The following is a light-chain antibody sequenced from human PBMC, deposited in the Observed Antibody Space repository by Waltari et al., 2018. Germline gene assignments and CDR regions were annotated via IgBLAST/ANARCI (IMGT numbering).Light chain of an antibody. CDR2: GAS. CDR1: QSVSRS. J-gene: IGKJ1*01. Sequence: IGLTQSPGTLSLTPGERATLSCRASQSVSRSLAWYQQNPGQAPKRLIYGASTRATGIPDRFTGSGSGTDFSLTISSLEPEDFAIYFCQHYVRLPATFGQGTKVEIK. V-gene: IGKV3-20*01. CDR3: QHYVRLPAT.